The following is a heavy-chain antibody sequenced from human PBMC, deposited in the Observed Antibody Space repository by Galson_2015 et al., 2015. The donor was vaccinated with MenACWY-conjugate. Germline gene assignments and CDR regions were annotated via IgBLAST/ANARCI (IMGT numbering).Heavy chain of an antibody. J-gene: IGHJ6*03. CDR3: ARSYVPGSDSKNCYMDV. CDR1: GLTFSSYW. V-gene: IGHV3-74*01. Sequence: SLRLSCAASGLTFSSYWMHCVRHAPGKGLVWVSRVNSDGSGTSYADAVKGRFTISRDNAKNMVFLQMSSLKVEDTAVYYCARSYVPGSDSKNCYMDVWGRGTTVTVSS. D-gene: IGHD3-22*01. CDR2: VNSDGSGT.